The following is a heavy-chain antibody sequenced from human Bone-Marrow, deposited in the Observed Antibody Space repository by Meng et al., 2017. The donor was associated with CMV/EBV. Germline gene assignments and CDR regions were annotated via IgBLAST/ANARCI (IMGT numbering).Heavy chain of an antibody. D-gene: IGHD3-22*01. CDR2: ISSSGSTI. Sequence: GGSLRLFCSASGFTFSIYAMSWVRQAPGKGLEWVSYISSSGSTIYYADSVKGRFTTSRDNSKNTLYLQMNSLRAEDTAVYYCAKDWAYDPTYYYDSSGQTNDYWGQGTLVTVSS. V-gene: IGHV3-23*01. CDR3: AKDWAYDPTYYYDSSGQTNDY. CDR1: GFTFSIYA. J-gene: IGHJ4*02.